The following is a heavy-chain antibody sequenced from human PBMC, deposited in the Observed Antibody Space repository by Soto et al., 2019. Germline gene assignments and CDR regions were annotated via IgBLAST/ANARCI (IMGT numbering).Heavy chain of an antibody. D-gene: IGHD2-2*01. Sequence: GGSLRLSCAASGFTFSSYSMNWVRQAPGKGLEWVSSISSSSSYIYYADSVKGRFTISRDNAKNSLYLQMNSLRAEDTAVYYCAREGKDIVVVPADDAFDIWGQGTMVTVSS. CDR1: GFTFSSYS. V-gene: IGHV3-21*01. J-gene: IGHJ3*02. CDR2: ISSSSSYI. CDR3: AREGKDIVVVPADDAFDI.